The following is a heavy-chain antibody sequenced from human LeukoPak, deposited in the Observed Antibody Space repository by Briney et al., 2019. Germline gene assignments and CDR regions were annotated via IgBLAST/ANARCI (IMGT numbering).Heavy chain of an antibody. V-gene: IGHV3-21*01. Sequence: PGGSLRLSCAASGFTFSSYSMNWVRQAPGKGLEWVSSISSSSSYIYYADSVKGRFTISRDNSRNTLYLQMNNLRTEDTAVYYCARSTSGIYDRFDYWGRGTLVTVS. J-gene: IGHJ4*02. CDR1: GFTFSSYS. CDR2: ISSSSSYI. CDR3: ARSTSGIYDRFDY. D-gene: IGHD3-3*01.